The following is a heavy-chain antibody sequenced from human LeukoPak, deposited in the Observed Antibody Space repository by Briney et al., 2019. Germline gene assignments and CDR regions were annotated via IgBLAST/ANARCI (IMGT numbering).Heavy chain of an antibody. CDR1: GFTFDDYA. CDR3: AKDTPYFDWLFVNWFDP. Sequence: GGSLRLSCAASGFTFDDYAMHWVRQAPGKGLEWVSLISGYGGSTYYADSVKGRFTISRDNSKNSLYLQMNNLRTEDTALYYCAKDTPYFDWLFVNWFDPWGRGTLVTVSS. J-gene: IGHJ5*02. CDR2: ISGYGGST. D-gene: IGHD3-9*01. V-gene: IGHV3-43*02.